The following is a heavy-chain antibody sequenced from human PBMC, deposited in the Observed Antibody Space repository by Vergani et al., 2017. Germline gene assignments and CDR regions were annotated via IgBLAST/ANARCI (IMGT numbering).Heavy chain of an antibody. D-gene: IGHD2-2*02. CDR3: VRDRGLWAGGRCYTEAWDY. J-gene: IGHJ4*02. Sequence: QVPLVESGGGVVQPGTSLRLSCVVSGFALNRHAMYWVRQAPGKGLEWVVGISFDGTNEYYSDLVKGRFTISRDIAKNTLYLQVRSLRLEDTGVYHCVRDRGLWAGGRCYTEAWDYWGQGTPVTVSS. CDR2: ISFDGTNE. CDR1: GFALNRHA. V-gene: IGHV3-30-3*01.